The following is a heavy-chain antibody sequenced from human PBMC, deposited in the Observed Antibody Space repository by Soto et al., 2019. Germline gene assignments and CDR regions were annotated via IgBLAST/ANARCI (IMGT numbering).Heavy chain of an antibody. CDR2: IKQDGSEK. CDR3: YLGL. V-gene: IGHV3-7*01. CDR1: GFTFSSYW. Sequence: LSCAASGFTFSSYWMTWVRQAPGKGLEWVANIKQDGSEKHYADSVKGRFTISRDNGKNSLYLQLNSLRAEDTAVYYWYLGLWGRGTLVTVSS. J-gene: IGHJ2*01.